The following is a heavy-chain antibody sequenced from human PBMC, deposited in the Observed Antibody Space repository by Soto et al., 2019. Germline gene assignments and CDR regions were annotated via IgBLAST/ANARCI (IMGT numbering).Heavy chain of an antibody. V-gene: IGHV4-59*01. D-gene: IGHD1-26*01. CDR1: GGSISSYY. CDR3: TREQGGATTGFDH. J-gene: IGHJ4*02. CDR2: IYYSGNT. Sequence: SETLSLTCTVSGGSISSYYWSWIRQPPGKGLEWIGYIYYSGNTNYNPSLKTRVTISVDTSKNQFSLKLSSVTAADTAVYYCTREQGGATTGFDHWGQGALVTVSS.